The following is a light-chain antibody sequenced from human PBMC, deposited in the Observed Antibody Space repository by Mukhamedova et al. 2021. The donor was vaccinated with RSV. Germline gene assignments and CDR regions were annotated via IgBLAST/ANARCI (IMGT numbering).Light chain of an antibody. J-gene: IGKJ4*01. CDR3: QHYDNFPLT. CDR2: DAS. Sequence: WYQRRVHGRAPKLLIYDASNLEIGVPSRFSGSGSGTDFTFIISSLKPEETATYYCQHYDNFPLTFGGGTKVEIK. V-gene: IGKV1-33*01.